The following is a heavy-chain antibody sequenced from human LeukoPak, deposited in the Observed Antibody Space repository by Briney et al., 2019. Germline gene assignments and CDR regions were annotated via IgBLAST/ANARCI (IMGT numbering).Heavy chain of an antibody. CDR1: GFTFSSYA. CDR3: ARALAALYYFDY. D-gene: IGHD6-6*01. J-gene: IGHJ4*02. CDR2: ISYDGSNK. Sequence: GGSLRLSRAASGFTFSSYAMHWVRQAPGKGLEWVAVISYDGSNKYYADSVKGRFTISRDNSKNTLYLQMNSLRAEDTAVYYCARALAALYYFDYWGQGTLVTVSS. V-gene: IGHV3-30-3*01.